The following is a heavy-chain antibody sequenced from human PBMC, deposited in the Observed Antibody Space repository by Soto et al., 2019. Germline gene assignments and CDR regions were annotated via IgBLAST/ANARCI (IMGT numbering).Heavy chain of an antibody. CDR3: AYMITFGGVIVPFDP. Sequence: QVQLVQSGAEVKKPGASVKVPCKASGYTFTSYGISWLRQAPGQGLEWMGWISAYNGNTNYAQKLQGRVTMTTDTSTSTAYMELRSLRSDDTAVYYCAYMITFGGVIVPFDPWGQGTLVTVSS. J-gene: IGHJ5*02. CDR1: GYTFTSYG. D-gene: IGHD3-16*02. V-gene: IGHV1-18*01. CDR2: ISAYNGNT.